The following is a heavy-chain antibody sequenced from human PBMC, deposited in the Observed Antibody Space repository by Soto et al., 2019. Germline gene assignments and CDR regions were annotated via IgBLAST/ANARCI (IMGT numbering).Heavy chain of an antibody. CDR1: GFTFSNSA. CDR2: IVVGRGNT. CDR3: AAEVYSGGDCCHFDY. V-gene: IGHV1-58*01. J-gene: IGHJ4*02. D-gene: IGHD2-21*02. Sequence: QMQVVQSGPEVKKPGTSVKVCCKTSGFTFSNSAVQWVRQARGQRLEWVGWIVVGRGNTTYAQKFQERVTITRDMSTNTAYMELSSLVSEDTAVYYCAAEVYSGGDCCHFDYWGQGTLVTVSS.